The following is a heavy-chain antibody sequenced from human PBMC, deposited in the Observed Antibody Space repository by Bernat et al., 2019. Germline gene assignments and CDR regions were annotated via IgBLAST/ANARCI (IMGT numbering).Heavy chain of an antibody. V-gene: IGHV4-34*01. Sequence: QVQLQQWGAGLLKPSETLSLICAVNGGSFSGYYWTWIRQPPGKGLEWIGEISHSGGTSYNSSLKSRVTISVDTSNNQFSLKLTSVTAADTALYYCARGLPGPRLQHWGQGSLLTVSS. CDR1: GGSFSGYY. CDR3: ARGLPGPRLQH. J-gene: IGHJ1*01. CDR2: ISHSGGT.